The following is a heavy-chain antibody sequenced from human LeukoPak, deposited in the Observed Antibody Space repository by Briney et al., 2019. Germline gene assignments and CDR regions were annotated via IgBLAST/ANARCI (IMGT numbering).Heavy chain of an antibody. Sequence: ASVKVSCKASAYTFTGYFMHWVRQAPGQGLEWMGLINPKTGGTHYAQKFQGRVTLTRDTSTSTAFMELSRLTSDDAAVYYCARDARLGVVVEDYFYYMDVWGKGTTVTVSS. CDR3: ARDARLGVVVEDYFYYMDV. J-gene: IGHJ6*03. V-gene: IGHV1-2*02. CDR1: AYTFTGYF. CDR2: INPKTGGT. D-gene: IGHD3-22*01.